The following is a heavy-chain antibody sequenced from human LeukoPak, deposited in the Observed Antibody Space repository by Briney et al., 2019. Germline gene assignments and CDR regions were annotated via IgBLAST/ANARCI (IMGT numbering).Heavy chain of an antibody. V-gene: IGHV3-23*01. J-gene: IGHJ2*01. CDR2: ISGGGYTT. CDR1: GFTFSSYA. D-gene: IGHD7-27*01. Sequence: GGSLRLSCAASGFTFSSYAMSWVRQAPGKGLEWVSSISGGGYTTYHADSVKGRFTMSRENAKNSLYLQMNSLRAGDTAVYYCARALANWDPLDWYFDLWGRGTLVTVSS. CDR3: ARALANWDPLDWYFDL.